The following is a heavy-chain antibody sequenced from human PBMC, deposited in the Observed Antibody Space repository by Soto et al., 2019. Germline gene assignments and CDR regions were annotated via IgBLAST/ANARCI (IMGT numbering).Heavy chain of an antibody. J-gene: IGHJ3*02. CDR1: GDSIVGGDYY. CDR3: ARDVDSTILKPNDAFGI. D-gene: IGHD5-18*01. Sequence: SETLSLTCTVSGDSIVGGDYYWSWIRQAPGKGLQWVGSIYYSGRTYYNPTLESRIAMTVDTSQNQFSLKPSSVTAADSAVYFCARDVDSTILKPNDAFGIWGQGSMVTVSS. CDR2: IYYSGRT. V-gene: IGHV4-30-4*01.